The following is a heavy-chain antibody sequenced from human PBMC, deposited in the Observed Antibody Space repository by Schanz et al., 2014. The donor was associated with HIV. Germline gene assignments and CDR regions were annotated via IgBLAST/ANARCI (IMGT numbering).Heavy chain of an antibody. CDR1: GGTFINYA. CDR3: ARTYTGDWSTGAD. V-gene: IGHV1-69*06. Sequence: QVQLVQSGAEVKKPGSSVTVFCRASGGTFINYAFSWVRQAPGQGLEWMGGIIPLFGTSNYAQKFQGRVTITADKSTSTVYMDLSSLRSEDTAVYYCARTYTGDWSTGADWGQGTLVTVSS. D-gene: IGHD2-21*02. J-gene: IGHJ4*02. CDR2: IIPLFGTS.